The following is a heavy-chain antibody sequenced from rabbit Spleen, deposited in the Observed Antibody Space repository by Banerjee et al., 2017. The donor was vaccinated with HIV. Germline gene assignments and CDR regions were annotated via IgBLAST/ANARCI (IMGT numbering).Heavy chain of an antibody. CDR1: GFDFSSGYF. V-gene: IGHV1S40*01. D-gene: IGHD8-1*01. Sequence: QSLEESGGDLVKPEGSLTLTCKASGFDFSSGYFMCWVRQAPGKGLEWIACIHGGSSGFTYSATWAKGRVTISKTSSTTVTLQMTSLTAADTATYFCARDTGSSFSSYGMDLWGPGTLVTVS. J-gene: IGHJ6*01. CDR3: ARDTGSSFSSYGMDL. CDR2: IHGGSSGFT.